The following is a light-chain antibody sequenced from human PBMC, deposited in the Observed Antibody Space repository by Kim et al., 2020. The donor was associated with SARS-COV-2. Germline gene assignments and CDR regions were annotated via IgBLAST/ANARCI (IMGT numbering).Light chain of an antibody. Sequence: WTQGEGATLACRASQSVSSSYLAWYQQKPGQAPRLLMYGASSRATGIPDRFSGGGSGTDFTLAISRLEPEDFAVYYCQQYGSSGTFGQGTRLEIK. V-gene: IGKV3-20*01. J-gene: IGKJ5*01. CDR1: QSVSSSY. CDR3: QQYGSSGT. CDR2: GAS.